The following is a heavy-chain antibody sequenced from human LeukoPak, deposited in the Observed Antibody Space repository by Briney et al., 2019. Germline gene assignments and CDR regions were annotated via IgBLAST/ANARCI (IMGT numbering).Heavy chain of an antibody. Sequence: SETLSLTCTVSGGSISSYYWSWIRQPPGKGLEWIGYIYCSGSTNYNPSLKSRVTISVDTSKNQFSLKLSSVTAADTAVYYCARDEKQGFDPWGQGTLVTVSS. V-gene: IGHV4-59*01. CDR2: IYCSGST. J-gene: IGHJ5*02. CDR3: ARDEKQGFDP. CDR1: GGSISSYY.